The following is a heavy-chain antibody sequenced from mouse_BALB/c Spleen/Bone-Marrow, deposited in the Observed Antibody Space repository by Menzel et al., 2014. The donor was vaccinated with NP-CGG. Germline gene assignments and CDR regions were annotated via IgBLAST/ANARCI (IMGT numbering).Heavy chain of an antibody. Sequence: VQLPQSGPELMKPGASVKISCKASGYSFTSYYIHWVKQNHGKSLEWIGYIDPFNGVTIYNQKFKGKATLTADKSSSTAYMHLSSLTSEDSAVYYCARRVITTGPGFAYWGQGTLVTVSA. D-gene: IGHD2-4*01. V-gene: IGHV1-31*01. CDR3: ARRVITTGPGFAY. CDR1: GYSFTSYY. CDR2: IDPFNGVT. J-gene: IGHJ3*01.